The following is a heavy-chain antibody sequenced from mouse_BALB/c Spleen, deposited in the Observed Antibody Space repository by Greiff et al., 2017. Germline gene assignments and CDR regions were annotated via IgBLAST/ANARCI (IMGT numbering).Heavy chain of an antibody. CDR1: GYTFTSYW. J-gene: IGHJ4*01. V-gene: IGHV1-7*01. CDR3: ARMGMGYYAMDY. Sequence: VKLQESGAELAKPGASVKMSCKASGYTFTSYWMHWVKQRPGQGLEWIGYINPSTGYTEYNQKFKDKATLTADKSSSTAYMQLSSLTSEDSAVYYCARMGMGYYAMDYWGQGTSVTVSS. CDR2: INPSTGYT.